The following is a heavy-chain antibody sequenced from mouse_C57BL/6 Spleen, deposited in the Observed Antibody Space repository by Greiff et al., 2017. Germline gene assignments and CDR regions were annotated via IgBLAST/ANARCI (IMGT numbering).Heavy chain of an antibody. J-gene: IGHJ3*01. D-gene: IGHD1-1*01. V-gene: IGHV1-15*01. CDR2: IDPETGGT. Sequence: QVQLQQSGAELVRPGASVTLSCKASGYTFTDYEMHWVKQTPVHGLEWIGAIDPETGGTAYNQKFKGKAILTADKSSSTAYMELRSLTSEDSAVYYCTRAPYGSSYAWFAYWGQGTLVTVSA. CDR3: TRAPYGSSYAWFAY. CDR1: GYTFTDYE.